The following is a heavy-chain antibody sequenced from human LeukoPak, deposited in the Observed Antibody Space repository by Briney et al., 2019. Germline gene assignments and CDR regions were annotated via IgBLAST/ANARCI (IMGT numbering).Heavy chain of an antibody. CDR1: GFTFSSYS. CDR3: ARERSGRWYYYDSSGYGYFDY. V-gene: IGHV3-21*01. J-gene: IGHJ4*02. D-gene: IGHD3-22*01. Sequence: PGGSLRLSCAASGFTFSSYSMNWVRQAPGKGLEWVSSISSSSSYIYYADSVKGRFTISRDNAKNSLYLQMNSLRAEDTAVYYCARERSGRWYYYDSSGYGYFDYWGQGTLVTVSS. CDR2: ISSSSSYI.